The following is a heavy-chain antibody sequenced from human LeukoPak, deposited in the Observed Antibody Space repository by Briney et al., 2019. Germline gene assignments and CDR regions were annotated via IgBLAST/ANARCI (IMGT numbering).Heavy chain of an antibody. CDR1: GGSISSGGYY. V-gene: IGHV4-39*07. Sequence: PSETLSLTCTVSGGSISSGGYYWSWVRQPPGKGLEWIGEIYHSGSTNYNPSLKSRVTISVDKSKNQFSLKLSSVTAADTAVYYCARDYPSSGIDYWGQGTLVTVSS. D-gene: IGHD3-22*01. CDR2: IYHSGST. CDR3: ARDYPSSGIDY. J-gene: IGHJ4*02.